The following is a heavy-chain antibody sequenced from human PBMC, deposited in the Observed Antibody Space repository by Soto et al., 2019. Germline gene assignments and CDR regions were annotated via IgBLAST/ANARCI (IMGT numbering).Heavy chain of an antibody. D-gene: IGHD3-9*01. CDR1: GRYFSGYY. Sequence: TSETLSLTCPVYGRYFSGYYWSWVRTPPGKGLEGIGEINHSGSTKYNPSLKSRVTISVDKSNDQLSLKLSSPTAADTALYYCARVGLRYFDWLGYGMDVWGQGTPVTGSS. CDR2: INHSGST. CDR3: ARVGLRYFDWLGYGMDV. J-gene: IGHJ6*01. V-gene: IGHV4-34*01.